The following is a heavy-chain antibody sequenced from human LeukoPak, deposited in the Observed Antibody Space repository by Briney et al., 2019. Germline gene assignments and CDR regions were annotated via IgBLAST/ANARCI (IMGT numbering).Heavy chain of an antibody. V-gene: IGHV3-7*01. CDR2: IKQDGSEK. D-gene: IGHD1-14*01. J-gene: IGHJ3*01. CDR1: GFTFSSYW. Sequence: GSLRLSCAASGFTFSSYWMSWVRQAPGKGLEWVANIKQDGSEKYYVDSVKGRFTISRDNAKNSLYLQMNSLRGEDTAVYYCARSNPNRNALDLWGQGTMVTISS. CDR3: ARSNPNRNALDL.